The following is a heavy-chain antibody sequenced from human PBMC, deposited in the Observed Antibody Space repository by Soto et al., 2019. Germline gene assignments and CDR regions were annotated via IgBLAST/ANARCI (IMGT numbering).Heavy chain of an antibody. CDR2: IYWDDDK. CDR1: GFSLSTSGVG. J-gene: IGHJ5*02. Sequence: QITLKESGPTLVKPTQTLTLTCTFSGFSLSTSGVGVGWIRQPPGKALEWLALIYWDDDKRYSPPLKSRLTITKDTSKNQVVLTMTNMDPVDTATYYCAHSGGSWYSPNWFDPWGQGTLVTVSS. V-gene: IGHV2-5*02. CDR3: AHSGGSWYSPNWFDP. D-gene: IGHD6-13*01.